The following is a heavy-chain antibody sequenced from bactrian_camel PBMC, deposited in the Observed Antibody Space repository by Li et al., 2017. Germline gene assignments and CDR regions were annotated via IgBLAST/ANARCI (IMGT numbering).Heavy chain of an antibody. D-gene: IGHD1*01. Sequence: HVQLVESGGGSVQAGGSLRLSCAASGYTYSRNCMGWFRQAPGKEREWVSTIRSAGIASYSDSVKGRFAISQDNAKNTMYLQMNSLRPDDSAVYRCAAANRKPYAGLLNWLEYQEWSQGTQVTVS. J-gene: IGHJ4*01. V-gene: IGHV3S53*01. CDR1: GYTYSRNC. CDR3: AAANRKPYAGLLNWLEYQE. CDR2: IRSAGIA.